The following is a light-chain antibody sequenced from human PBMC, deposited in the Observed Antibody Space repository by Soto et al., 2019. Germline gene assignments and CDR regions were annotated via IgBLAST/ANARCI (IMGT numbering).Light chain of an antibody. CDR1: QGISNY. V-gene: IGKV1-27*01. Sequence: DIKMTQSPSSLSASVGDRVTITCRASQGISNYLAWYQQKPGTVPKLLISAASTLQTGVPSRFSGGGSGTDFTLTISSLQPEDVATYYCQKYNSAPWTFGQGTNVDNK. J-gene: IGKJ1*01. CDR2: AAS. CDR3: QKYNSAPWT.